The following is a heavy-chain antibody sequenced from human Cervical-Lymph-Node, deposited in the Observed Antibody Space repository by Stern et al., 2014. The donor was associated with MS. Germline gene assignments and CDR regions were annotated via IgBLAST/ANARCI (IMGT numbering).Heavy chain of an antibody. Sequence: QVQLVESGAEVKKPGASVKVSCKASGYSFTGYYIHWVRRAPGQGLEWMGRIDPNSGGANYAQRFQRGGTLTRDTSISTTYMELSSLRSDDTAIYYCARQYCSGGKCHSSAYNYNGMDVWGQGTTVTVSS. CDR2: IDPNSGGA. J-gene: IGHJ6*02. V-gene: IGHV1-2*06. CDR3: ARQYCSGGKCHSSAYNYNGMDV. CDR1: GYSFTGYY. D-gene: IGHD2-15*01.